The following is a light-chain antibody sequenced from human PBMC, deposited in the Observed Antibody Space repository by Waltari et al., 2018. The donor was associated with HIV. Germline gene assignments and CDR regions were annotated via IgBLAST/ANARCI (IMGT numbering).Light chain of an antibody. J-gene: IGLJ3*02. CDR2: GYS. CDR3: SSYTVSHTLV. Sequence: QPALTQPASISASPGQTISISCRGTSDDVGLYNFVSWYRQKSGTAPQLILYGYSTPPSGGDSRFTGSKSGNTASLTISGLLTEDEADYYCSSYTVSHTLVFGGGTKLTVL. V-gene: IGLV2-14*03. CDR1: SDDVGLYNF.